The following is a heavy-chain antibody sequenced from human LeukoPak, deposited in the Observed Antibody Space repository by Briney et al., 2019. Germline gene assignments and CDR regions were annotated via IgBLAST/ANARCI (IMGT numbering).Heavy chain of an antibody. CDR2: IKTKGDGGTT. Sequence: GGSLRLSCTVSGFTLSNAWMTWVRQAPGKGLEWIGRIKTKGDGGTTDYAAPVKGRFTISRDNSKNTLYLEMNSLRAEDTAVYYCAKWKFADVRKNYYGSGSYYGGFDYWGPGTLVTVSS. CDR3: AKWKFADVRKNYYGSGSYYGGFDY. V-gene: IGHV3-15*05. D-gene: IGHD3-10*01. CDR1: GFTLSNAW. J-gene: IGHJ4*02.